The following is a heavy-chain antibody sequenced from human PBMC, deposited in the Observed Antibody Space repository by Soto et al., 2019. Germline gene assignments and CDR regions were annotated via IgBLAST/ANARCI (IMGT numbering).Heavy chain of an antibody. Sequence: QVQLVESGGGVVQPGRSLRLSCAASGFTFSSYAMHWVRQAPGKGLEWVAVISYDGSNKYYADSVKGRFTISRDNSKNTLYLQMNSLRAEDTAVYYCASGLVDAFDIWGQGTMVTVSS. D-gene: IGHD3-9*01. V-gene: IGHV3-30-3*01. CDR2: ISYDGSNK. CDR1: GFTFSSYA. CDR3: ASGLVDAFDI. J-gene: IGHJ3*02.